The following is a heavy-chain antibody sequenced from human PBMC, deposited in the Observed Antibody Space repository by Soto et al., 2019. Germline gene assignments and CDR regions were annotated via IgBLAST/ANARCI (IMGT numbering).Heavy chain of an antibody. V-gene: IGHV3-21*01. CDR3: AKQFDY. J-gene: IGHJ4*02. CDR1: GFTFSSYI. CDR2: ITSSTSYI. Sequence: PGGSLRLSCVASGFTFSSYIMSWVRQAPGEGLEWVSSITSSTSYIHYGDSVKGRFAIFRDNAKNTLYLQMNGLRAEDTAVYYCAKQFDYWGQGTLVTV.